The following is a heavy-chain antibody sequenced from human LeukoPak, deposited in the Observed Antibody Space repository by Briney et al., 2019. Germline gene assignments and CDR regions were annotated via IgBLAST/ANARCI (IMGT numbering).Heavy chain of an antibody. Sequence: GASVKVSCKASGYTFTSYGISWVRQAPGQGLEWMGWISAYNGNTNYAQKLQGRVTMTTDTSTSTAYMELRSLRSDDTAVYYCARENLSPTRFDYYGFYYYGMDVWGQGTTVTVSS. D-gene: IGHD3-10*01. V-gene: IGHV1-18*01. J-gene: IGHJ6*02. CDR2: ISAYNGNT. CDR1: GYTFTSYG. CDR3: ARENLSPTRFDYYGFYYYGMDV.